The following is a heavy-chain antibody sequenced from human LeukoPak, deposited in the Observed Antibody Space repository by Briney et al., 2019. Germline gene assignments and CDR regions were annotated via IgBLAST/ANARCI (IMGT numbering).Heavy chain of an antibody. CDR3: AKGQYYYEH. J-gene: IGHJ1*01. CDR2: ISYDGSNK. Sequence: GGSLRLSCAASGFTFSSYAMSWVRQAPGKGLEWVAVISYDGSNKYYADFVKGRFTISRDNSKNTLYLQMNSLRAEDTAVYYCAKGQYYYEHWGQGTLVTASS. CDR1: GFTFSSYA. V-gene: IGHV3-30*18. D-gene: IGHD3-22*01.